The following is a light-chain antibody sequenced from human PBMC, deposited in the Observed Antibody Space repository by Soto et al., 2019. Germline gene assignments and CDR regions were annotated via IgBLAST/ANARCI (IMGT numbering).Light chain of an antibody. CDR3: QSYDSSLSGYV. CDR1: SSNIGAGYE. Sequence: QLVLTQPPSVSEAPGQRVTISCTGSSSNIGAGYEAHWYQQVPGTAPKLLIYENNNRPSRVPDRFSGSKSGTSASLAITGLQAEDEAEYYCQSYDSSLSGYVFGTGTKLNVL. J-gene: IGLJ1*01. V-gene: IGLV1-40*01. CDR2: ENN.